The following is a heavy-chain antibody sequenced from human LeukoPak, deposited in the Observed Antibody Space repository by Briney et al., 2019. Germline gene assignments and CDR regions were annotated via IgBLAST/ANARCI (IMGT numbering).Heavy chain of an antibody. CDR1: GFTFSSYA. J-gene: IGHJ3*02. Sequence: GGSQRLSCAASGFTFSSYAMSWVRQAPGKGLEWVSAISGSGGSTYYADSVKGRFTISRDNSKNTLYLQMNSLRAEDTAVYYCQTYTMIVVVGAFDIWGQGTMVTVSS. V-gene: IGHV3-23*01. D-gene: IGHD3-22*01. CDR3: QTYTMIVVVGAFDI. CDR2: ISGSGGST.